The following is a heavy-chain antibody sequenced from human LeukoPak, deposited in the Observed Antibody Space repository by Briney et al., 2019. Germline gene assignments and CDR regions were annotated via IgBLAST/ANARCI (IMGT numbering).Heavy chain of an antibody. CDR1: GFGFRSYG. CDR3: ARLDSSGYYYYGMDV. J-gene: IGHJ6*02. D-gene: IGHD3-22*01. V-gene: IGHV3-33*01. CDR2: IWHDGSNK. Sequence: PGGSLRLSCAASGFGFRSYGMHWVRQAPGKGLEWVAVIWHDGSNKYYADSVKGRFTISRDNSKNTLYLQMNSLSAEDTAVYYCARLDSSGYYYYGMDVWGQGTTVTVSS.